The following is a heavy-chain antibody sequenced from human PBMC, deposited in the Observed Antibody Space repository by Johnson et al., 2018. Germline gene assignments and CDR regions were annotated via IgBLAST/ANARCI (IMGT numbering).Heavy chain of an antibody. V-gene: IGHV3-9*01. Sequence: EVQLVETGGGLVQPGWSLRLSCATSGFTFDDYAMHWVRQAPGKGMEWVSGITWTSGSIGYADSVKGRFTISSDNAKNSLYLQKNSLKPEDTALYYCAKAYSRSWYNYAFDIWGQGTMVTVSS. CDR1: GFTFDDYA. CDR2: ITWTSGSI. D-gene: IGHD6-13*01. J-gene: IGHJ3*02. CDR3: AKAYSRSWYNYAFDI.